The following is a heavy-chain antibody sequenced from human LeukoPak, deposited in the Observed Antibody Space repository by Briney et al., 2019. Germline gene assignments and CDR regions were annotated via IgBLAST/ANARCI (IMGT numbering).Heavy chain of an antibody. Sequence: SETLSLTCTVSGGSIASSSYYWGWIRQPPGKGLEWIGSFYYSGSTYYNPSLKSRVTISVDTSKNQFSLKLSSVTAADTAVYYCAREVPDYVWGSYRYFYYFDYWGQGTLVTVSS. CDR3: AREVPDYVWGSYRYFYYFDY. CDR1: GGSIASSSYY. CDR2: FYYSGST. J-gene: IGHJ4*02. V-gene: IGHV4-39*07. D-gene: IGHD3-16*02.